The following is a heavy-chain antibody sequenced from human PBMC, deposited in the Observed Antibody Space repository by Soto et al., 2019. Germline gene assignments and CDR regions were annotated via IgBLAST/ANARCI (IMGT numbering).Heavy chain of an antibody. J-gene: IGHJ6*02. D-gene: IGHD2-2*01. CDR3: ARTDCSSTSCYNYYYYGMDV. Sequence: VASVKVSCKTSGYSLTKYGLHWVRQAPGQRLEWMGWINPGNGDTKYSQKFQGRVTITRDTSATTAYMELSSLRSEDSAVFYCARTDCSSTSCYNYYYYGMDVWGQGTTVTVSS. CDR2: INPGNGDT. V-gene: IGHV1-3*01. CDR1: GYSLTKYG.